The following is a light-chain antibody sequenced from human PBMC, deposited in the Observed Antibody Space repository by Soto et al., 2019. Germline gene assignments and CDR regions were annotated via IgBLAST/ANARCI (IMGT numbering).Light chain of an antibody. Sequence: DIQMTPSPYSLSASVGDRVTITCQASQDISNYLNWYQQKPGKAPKLLIYDASNLETGVPPRFSGSGAGTDFTFTISSLPPEEIATYYCQQYDNLPLTFGGGTKVEIK. CDR2: DAS. J-gene: IGKJ4*01. V-gene: IGKV1-33*01. CDR1: QDISNY. CDR3: QQYDNLPLT.